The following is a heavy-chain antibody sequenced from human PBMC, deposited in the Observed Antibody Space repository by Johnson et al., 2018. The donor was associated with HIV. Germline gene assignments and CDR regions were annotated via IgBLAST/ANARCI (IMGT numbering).Heavy chain of an antibody. CDR3: ARDRLFGSSWYGVGAFDI. CDR2: ISYDGRNR. Sequence: QVQLVESGGGVVQPGRSLRLSCAASGFTFSSYAMHWVRQAPGKGLEWVAVISYDGRNRYYADSVKGRFTISRDNSKNTLYLQMNSLRAEDTAVYYCARDRLFGSSWYGVGAFDIWGQGTMVTVSS. V-gene: IGHV3-30-3*01. D-gene: IGHD6-13*01. CDR1: GFTFSSYA. J-gene: IGHJ3*02.